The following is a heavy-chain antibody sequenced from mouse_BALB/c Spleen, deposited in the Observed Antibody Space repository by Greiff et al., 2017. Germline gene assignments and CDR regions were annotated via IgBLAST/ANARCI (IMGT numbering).Heavy chain of an antibody. D-gene: IGHD2-10*02. Sequence: VQLKESGPGLVKPSQSLSLTCSVTGYSITSGYYWNWIRQFPGNKLEWMGYISYDGSNNYNPSLQNRISIPRDTSKNQFFLKLNSVTTEDTATYYCARGYGNYPYYAMDYWGQGTSVTVSS. CDR1: GYSITSGYY. CDR2: ISYDGSN. V-gene: IGHV3-6*02. J-gene: IGHJ4*01. CDR3: ARGYGNYPYYAMDY.